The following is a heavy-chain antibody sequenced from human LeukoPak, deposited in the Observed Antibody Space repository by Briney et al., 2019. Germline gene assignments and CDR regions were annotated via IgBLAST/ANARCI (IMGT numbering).Heavy chain of an antibody. D-gene: IGHD3-10*01. V-gene: IGHV3-48*01. J-gene: IGHJ4*02. CDR2: ISTTSSTI. CDR3: AREGYYYGSGSPYCFDR. Sequence: GGSLRLSCAASXFTFSSYSMNWVRQAPGKGLEWVSYISTTSSTIYYADSVKGRFTISRDNAKNSLYLQMNSLRAEDTAVYYCAREGYYYGSGSPYCFDRWGQGTLVTVSS. CDR1: XFTFSSYS.